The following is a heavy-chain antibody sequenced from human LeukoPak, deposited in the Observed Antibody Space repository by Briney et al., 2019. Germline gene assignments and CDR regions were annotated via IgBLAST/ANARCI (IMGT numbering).Heavy chain of an antibody. CDR2: IYSSGST. CDR3: ARVTPPFGVVMKEDY. Sequence: SETLSLTCTVSGGSINSDNYYWSWIRQPAGKGLEWIGRIYSSGSTYYNPSLKSRVTISVDTSKNQFSLKLSSVTAADTAVYYCARVTPPFGVVMKEDYWGQGTLVTVSS. J-gene: IGHJ4*02. CDR1: GGSINSDNYY. D-gene: IGHD3-3*01. V-gene: IGHV4-61*02.